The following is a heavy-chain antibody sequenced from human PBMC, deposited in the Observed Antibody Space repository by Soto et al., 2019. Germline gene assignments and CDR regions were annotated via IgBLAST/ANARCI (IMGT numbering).Heavy chain of an antibody. D-gene: IGHD3-3*02. Sequence: PSETLSLTCTVSGDSISSSNSHWGWTRQPPGKGLEYIGSVYYGGAIFYSGNIYYSPSLKSRVTISVDTSKNQSSLRLSSVTAADTGVYYCVRYDRINMKPYSPEGFHIWGQGTMVTVSS. CDR3: VRYDRINMKPYSPEGFHI. CDR2: VYYGGAIFYSGNI. J-gene: IGHJ3*02. V-gene: IGHV4-39*01. CDR1: GDSISSSNSH.